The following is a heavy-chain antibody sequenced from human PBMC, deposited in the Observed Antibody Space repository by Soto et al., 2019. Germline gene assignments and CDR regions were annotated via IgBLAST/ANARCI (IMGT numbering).Heavy chain of an antibody. CDR3: ARDPYYDFWSGSSWFDP. CDR2: ISYDGSNK. D-gene: IGHD3-3*01. J-gene: IGHJ5*02. V-gene: IGHV3-30-3*01. Sequence: GGSLGLSCAASGLTLRSYAMHWVRQAPGKGLEWVAVISYDGSNKYYADSVKGRFTISRDNSKNTLYLQMNSLGAEDTAVYYCARDPYYDFWSGSSWFDPWGQGTLVTVSS. CDR1: GLTLRSYA.